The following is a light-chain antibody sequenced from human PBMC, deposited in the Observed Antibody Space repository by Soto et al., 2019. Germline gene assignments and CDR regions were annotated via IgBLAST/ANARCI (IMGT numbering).Light chain of an antibody. V-gene: IGLV2-14*01. CDR2: DVN. J-gene: IGLJ1*01. CDR3: SSYTSSSTYV. CDR1: SSDVGYYNY. Sequence: SVLTQPASVSGSHGQSIAISCTGTSSDVGYYNYVSWYQQHPGKAPNVMIYDVNNRPSGVPDRFSGSKSGNTASLTISGLQAEDEADYYCSSYTSSSTYVFGTGTKVTDL.